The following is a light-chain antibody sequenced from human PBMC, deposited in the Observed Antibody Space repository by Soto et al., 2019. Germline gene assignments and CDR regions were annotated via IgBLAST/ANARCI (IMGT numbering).Light chain of an antibody. Sequence: DIQMTQFPSSLSASVGDRVTITCRASQNISSYLNWYHQKPGKAPKLLIYAASSLQSGVPSRFSGSGSGTDFTLTISSLQPEDCATYYCQQSYSTPLTFGGGTKVEV. V-gene: IGKV1-39*01. CDR3: QQSYSTPLT. J-gene: IGKJ4*01. CDR1: QNISSY. CDR2: AAS.